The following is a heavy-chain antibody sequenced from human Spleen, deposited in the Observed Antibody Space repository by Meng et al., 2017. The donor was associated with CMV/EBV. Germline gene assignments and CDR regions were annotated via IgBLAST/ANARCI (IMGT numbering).Heavy chain of an antibody. D-gene: IGHD2-21*01. Sequence: GGSLRLSCTASGFTFGNYWMHWVRQAPGRGLEWVANINQDGSEMYYVDSVKGRFIISRDNAKSSLFLQMNSLGAEDTGVYYCARALGAADCSWGQGTLVTVSS. CDR2: INQDGSEM. CDR1: GFTFGNYW. CDR3: ARALGAADCS. J-gene: IGHJ5*02. V-gene: IGHV3-7*01.